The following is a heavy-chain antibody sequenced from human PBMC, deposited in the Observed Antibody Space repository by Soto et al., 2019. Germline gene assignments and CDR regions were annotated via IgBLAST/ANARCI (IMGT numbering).Heavy chain of an antibody. CDR3: AREGERITMVRGVIISTHYGMDV. CDR2: ISSSSSYI. CDR1: GFTFSSYS. V-gene: IGHV3-21*01. J-gene: IGHJ6*02. Sequence: GGSLRLSCAASGFTFSSYSMNWVRQAPGKGLEWVSSISSSSSYIYYADSVKGRFTISRDNAKNSLYLQMNSLRAEDTAVYYCAREGERITMVRGVIISTHYGMDVWGQGTTVTVSS. D-gene: IGHD3-10*01.